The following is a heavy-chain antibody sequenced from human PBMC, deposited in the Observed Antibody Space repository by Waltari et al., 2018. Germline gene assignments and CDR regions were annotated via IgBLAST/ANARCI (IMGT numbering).Heavy chain of an antibody. CDR3: ARVSRGDAFDI. CDR2: IYYSGST. CDR1: GGSISRHS. J-gene: IGHJ3*02. V-gene: IGHV4-59*11. D-gene: IGHD3-16*01. Sequence: QVQLQESGPGLVKPSETLSLTCTVSGGSISRHSWSWIRQPPGKGLEWIGYIYYSGSTNYNPSLKSRVTISVDTSKNQFSLKLSSVTAADTAVYYCARVSRGDAFDIWGQGTMVTVSS.